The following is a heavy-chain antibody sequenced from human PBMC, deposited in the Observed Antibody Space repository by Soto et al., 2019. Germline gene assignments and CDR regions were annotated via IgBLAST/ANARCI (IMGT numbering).Heavy chain of an antibody. CDR3: ARPTASQRHEAFDI. CDR2: IHYSGIT. J-gene: IGHJ3*02. Sequence: PSETLSLTCTVSGGSISSSGYFWGWIRQPPGKGLEWVGSIHYSGITYYNPSLRSRVTISVDTSKSQFSLRLSSVTAADTAVYYCARPTASQRHEAFDIWGQGTMVTVSS. V-gene: IGHV4-39*01. CDR1: GGSISSSGYF.